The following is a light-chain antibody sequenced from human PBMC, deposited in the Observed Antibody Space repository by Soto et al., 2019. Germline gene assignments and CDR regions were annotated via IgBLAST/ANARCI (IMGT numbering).Light chain of an antibody. Sequence: DIQMTQSPSSLSASVRDRVTISCPASQDIRYFLSWYLQKPGKAPKLLIFDASSLVTGVPSRFSGSGSGTDFTFTISSLQPEDIGTYYCQQHENPPITFGQGTRLEIK. V-gene: IGKV1-33*01. CDR2: DAS. CDR1: QDIRYF. CDR3: QQHENPPIT. J-gene: IGKJ5*01.